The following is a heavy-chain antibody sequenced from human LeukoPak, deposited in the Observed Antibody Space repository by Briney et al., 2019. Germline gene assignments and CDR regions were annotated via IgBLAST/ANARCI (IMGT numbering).Heavy chain of an antibody. J-gene: IGHJ6*03. CDR1: GYTFTGYY. D-gene: IGHD4-17*01. CDR2: INPNSGGT. CDR3: ARGVTSYYYYYMDV. Sequence: ASVKVSCKASGYTFTGYYMHWVRQAPGQGLEWMGWINPNSGGTNYAQKFQGRVTMTRDTSISTAYMELSRLRSEDTAVYYCARGVTSYYYYYMDVWGKGTTVTASS. V-gene: IGHV1-2*02.